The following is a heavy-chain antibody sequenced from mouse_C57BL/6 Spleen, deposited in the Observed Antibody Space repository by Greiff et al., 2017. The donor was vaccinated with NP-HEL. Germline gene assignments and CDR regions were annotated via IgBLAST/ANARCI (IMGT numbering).Heavy chain of an antibody. Sequence: QVQLQQPGAELVKPGASVKLSCKASGYTFTSYWMQWVKQRPGQGLEWIGEIDPSDSYTNYNQKFKGKATLTVDTSSSTAYMQLSSLTSEDSAVYYCARELYYGSSFYAMDYWGQGTSVTVSS. J-gene: IGHJ4*01. CDR1: GYTFTSYW. D-gene: IGHD1-1*01. CDR2: IDPSDSYT. V-gene: IGHV1-50*01. CDR3: ARELYYGSSFYAMDY.